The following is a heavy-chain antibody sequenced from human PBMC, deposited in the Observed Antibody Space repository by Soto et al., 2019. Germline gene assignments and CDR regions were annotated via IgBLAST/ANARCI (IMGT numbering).Heavy chain of an antibody. D-gene: IGHD3-16*01. CDR2: ISGGGDTT. J-gene: IGHJ4*02. Sequence: EVQLLESGGGLVQPGGSLRLSCAASGFTFNNYAMTWVRRAPGKGLEWVSAISGGGDTTSYADSVKGRFTVSRDGSKNTLYLQMSSLRAEDTALYYCAKGRGVSGSITPRVDFWGQGTLVTVSS. CDR3: AKGRGVSGSITPRVDF. V-gene: IGHV3-23*01. CDR1: GFTFNNYA.